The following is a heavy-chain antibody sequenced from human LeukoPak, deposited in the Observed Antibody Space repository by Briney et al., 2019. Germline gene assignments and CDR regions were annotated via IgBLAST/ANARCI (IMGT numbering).Heavy chain of an antibody. CDR1: GFTFSSYW. D-gene: IGHD3-16*02. V-gene: IGHV3-7*03. CDR3: AKGEKTRPFGGVIDY. Sequence: GGSLRLSCAASGFTFSSYWMSWVRQAPGKGLEWVANMREDGTENYYVDSMKGRFTISRDNSKNTLYLQMNSLRAEDTAVYYCAKGEKTRPFGGVIDYWGQGTLVTVSS. CDR2: MREDGTEN. J-gene: IGHJ4*02.